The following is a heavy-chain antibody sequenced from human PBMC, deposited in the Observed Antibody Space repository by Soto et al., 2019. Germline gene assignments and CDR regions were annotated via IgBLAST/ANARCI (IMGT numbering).Heavy chain of an antibody. V-gene: IGHV3-23*01. J-gene: IGHJ4*02. CDR2: ISGSGASI. CDR3: SKDGLGSCTGGTCYGSDY. CDR1: GFTFSSYV. D-gene: IGHD2-15*01. Sequence: EVQLLESGGNLVQPGGSLRLSCAASGFTFSSYVMSWVRQAPGKGLEWVSTISGSGASIYDADSVKGRCTISRDNSKNTVYLQMNSLRAEDTAVYYCSKDGLGSCTGGTCYGSDYWGQGTLVTVSS.